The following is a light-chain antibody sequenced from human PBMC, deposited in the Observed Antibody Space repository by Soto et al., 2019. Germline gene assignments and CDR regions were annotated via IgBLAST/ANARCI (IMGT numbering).Light chain of an antibody. Sequence: EIVLTQSPGTLSLSPGERATLSCRASQSVSSSYLAWYQQKPGQAPRLLIYGASSRATGIPDRFSGSGSGTDFTLTISRLEPEDFAVYYCHQYGSSPPLTFGGGTKAEIK. CDR1: QSVSSSY. V-gene: IGKV3-20*01. CDR2: GAS. J-gene: IGKJ4*01. CDR3: HQYGSSPPLT.